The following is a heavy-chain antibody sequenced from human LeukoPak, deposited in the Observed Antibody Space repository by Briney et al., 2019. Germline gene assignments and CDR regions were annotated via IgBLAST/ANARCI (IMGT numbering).Heavy chain of an antibody. Sequence: GGSLRLSCAASGLNFDTYSMNWVRQAPGKGLEWVSFISSRSSYIYYADSVKGRFTISRDKAKNSLYLQMNSLRAEDTAVYYCARPYGSGSYSAPQYYFGLDVWGKGTTVIVSS. CDR2: ISSRSSYI. D-gene: IGHD3-10*01. CDR1: GLNFDTYS. V-gene: IGHV3-21*01. J-gene: IGHJ6*04. CDR3: ARPYGSGSYSAPQYYFGLDV.